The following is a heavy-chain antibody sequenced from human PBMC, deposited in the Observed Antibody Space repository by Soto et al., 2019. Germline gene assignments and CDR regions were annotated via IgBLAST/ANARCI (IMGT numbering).Heavy chain of an antibody. CDR1: GFTFSSYG. J-gene: IGHJ6*02. V-gene: IGHV3-30*18. Sequence: QVQLVESGGGVVQPGRSLRRSCAASGFTFSSYGMHWVRQAPGKGLEWVAVISYDGSNKYYADSVKGRFTISRDNSKNTLYLQVNSLRAEDTAVYYCAKEGGCSSTSCGGGMDVWGQGTTVTVSS. CDR3: AKEGGCSSTSCGGGMDV. D-gene: IGHD2-2*01. CDR2: ISYDGSNK.